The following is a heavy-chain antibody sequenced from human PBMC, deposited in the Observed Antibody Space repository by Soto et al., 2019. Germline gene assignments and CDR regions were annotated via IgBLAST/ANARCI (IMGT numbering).Heavy chain of an antibody. CDR2: IYPGDSDT. CDR1: GYNYNLHW. D-gene: IGHD3-16*01. V-gene: IGHV5-51*01. J-gene: IGHJ6*02. Sequence: GESLKISCRGSGYNYNLHWISWVRQKPGRGLEWMGIIYPGDSDTRYNPSFQGQATISVDKSINTAYLQWDSLEASDTATYYCARHLRSYDFFQYYYGIDVWGQGSTVTVSS. CDR3: ARHLRSYDFFQYYYGIDV.